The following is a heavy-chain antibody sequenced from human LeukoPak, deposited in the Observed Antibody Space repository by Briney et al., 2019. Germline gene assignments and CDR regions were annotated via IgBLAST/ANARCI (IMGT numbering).Heavy chain of an antibody. J-gene: IGHJ5*02. V-gene: IGHV3-7*01. D-gene: IGHD4/OR15-4a*01. CDR3: ARSLGDYGAIAIDP. CDR1: GFTFSTYW. CDR2: IKQDGSEK. Sequence: GGSLRLSCAASGFTFSTYWMNWVRQAPGKGLEWVANIKQDGSEKYYVGSLKGRFTISRDNTENSLYLQMNSLRAEDTAVYYCARSLGDYGAIAIDPWGQGTLVTVSS.